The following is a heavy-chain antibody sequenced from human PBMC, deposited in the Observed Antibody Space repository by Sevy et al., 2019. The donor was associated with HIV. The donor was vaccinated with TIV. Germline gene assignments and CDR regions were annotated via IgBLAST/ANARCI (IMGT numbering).Heavy chain of an antibody. CDR1: GYTFTGYY. V-gene: IGHV1-2*02. Sequence: ASVKVSCKASGYTFTGYYMHWVRQAPGQGLEWMGWINPNSGGTNYAQKFQGRVTMTRDTSISTAYMELSRLRSDDTAVYYCASDSTPYYYDSSGYQSPYFDSWGQGTLVTVSS. D-gene: IGHD3-22*01. J-gene: IGHJ4*02. CDR3: ASDSTPYYYDSSGYQSPYFDS. CDR2: INPNSGGT.